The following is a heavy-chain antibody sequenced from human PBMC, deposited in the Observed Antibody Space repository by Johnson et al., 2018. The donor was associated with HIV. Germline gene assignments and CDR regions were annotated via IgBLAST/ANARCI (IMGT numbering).Heavy chain of an antibody. J-gene: IGHJ3*02. Sequence: QVQLVESGGGVVQPGRSLRLSCAASGFTFSTYSMHWVRQAPGKGLEWVAVISYDEINKYYADSVKGRFTISRDNASNSLYLQMNSLRAEDTAVYYCAGVRYSSGWPIYAFDIWGQGTVVIVSS. CDR2: ISYDEINK. V-gene: IGHV3-30*04. CDR3: AGVRYSSGWPIYAFDI. D-gene: IGHD6-19*01. CDR1: GFTFSTYS.